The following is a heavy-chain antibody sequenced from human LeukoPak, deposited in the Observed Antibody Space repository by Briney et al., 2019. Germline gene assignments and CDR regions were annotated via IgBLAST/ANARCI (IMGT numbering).Heavy chain of an antibody. CDR2: ISSSGSYI. Sequence: GESMTLSCAVSGFTFSSYSMNWVRQAPGKGLGWVSSISSSGSYIYYGDSGKGRFTISRHHAKQSLYLQMNSLRAEDTAVYYCARDRGYCSGGSCAIDYWGQGTLVTVSS. V-gene: IGHV3-21*01. D-gene: IGHD2-15*01. J-gene: IGHJ4*02. CDR1: GFTFSSYS. CDR3: ARDRGYCSGGSCAIDY.